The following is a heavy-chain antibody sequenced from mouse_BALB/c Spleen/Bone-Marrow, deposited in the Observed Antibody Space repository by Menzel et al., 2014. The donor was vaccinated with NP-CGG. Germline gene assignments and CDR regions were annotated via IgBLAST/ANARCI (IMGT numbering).Heavy chain of an antibody. D-gene: IGHD3-1*01. CDR1: GYTFSNYW. CDR3: TTLARNNFDY. J-gene: IGHJ2*01. CDR2: IYPGKSDT. Sequence: EVQVVESGTALARPGAAVKMSCKASGYTFSNYWMHWVKQRPGQGLEWIGTIYPGKSDTTYNQKFKGKAKLTAVTSTSTAYMELSSLTNEDSAVYYCTTLARNNFDYWGQGTTLTVSS. V-gene: IGHV1-5*01.